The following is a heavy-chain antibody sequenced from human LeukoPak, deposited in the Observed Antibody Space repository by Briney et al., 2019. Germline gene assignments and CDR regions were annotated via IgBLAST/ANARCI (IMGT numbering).Heavy chain of an antibody. D-gene: IGHD1-26*01. CDR1: GFTFNIYA. J-gene: IGHJ4*02. Sequence: PGGSLRLSCAASGFTFNIYAMTWVRQAPGKGLEWLGNINQGGSVTNYVDSVKGRFSISRDNAKNTMYLQMSSLRVEDTAVYYCARDHHSGALDYWGQGTLVTVSS. V-gene: IGHV3-7*01. CDR2: INQGGSVT. CDR3: ARDHHSGALDY.